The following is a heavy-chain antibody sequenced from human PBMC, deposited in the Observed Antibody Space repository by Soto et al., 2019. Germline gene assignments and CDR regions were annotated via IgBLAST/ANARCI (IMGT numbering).Heavy chain of an antibody. CDR1: GFTFTRYS. V-gene: IGHV3-21*01. J-gene: IGHJ4*02. D-gene: IGHD7-27*01. Sequence: GGSLRLSCAASGFTFTRYSMNWVRQAPGKGLEWVSSISSTTNYIYYADSMKGRFTVSRDNAKNSVYLEMNSLGAEDTAVYYCARESEDLTSNFDYWGQGTPVTVYS. CDR2: ISSTTNYI. CDR3: ARESEDLTSNFDY.